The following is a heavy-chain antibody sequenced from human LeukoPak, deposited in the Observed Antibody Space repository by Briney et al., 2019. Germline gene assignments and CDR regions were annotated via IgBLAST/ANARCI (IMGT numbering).Heavy chain of an antibody. Sequence: PGGSLKLSCAASGFTFSGSAMYWVRQASGKGLEWLGRIRSKADNYATIYAASVKGRFTISRDDSKNTAYLQMNSLTTEDTAVYYCATGRVRGVFGRQDYWGQGTLVTVSS. CDR3: ATGRVRGVFGRQDY. CDR2: IRSKADNYAT. D-gene: IGHD3-10*01. V-gene: IGHV3-73*01. CDR1: GFTFSGSA. J-gene: IGHJ4*02.